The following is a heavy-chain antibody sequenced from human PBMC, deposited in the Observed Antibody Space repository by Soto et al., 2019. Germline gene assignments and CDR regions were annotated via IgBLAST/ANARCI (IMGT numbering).Heavy chain of an antibody. CDR2: ITWNSRVL. J-gene: IGHJ4*02. Sequence: LRLSCVGTGLNFDDFAMHWVRQAPVKGLEWVSGITWNSRVLAYADSVKGRFTISRDNARNSLYLQMDSLRDEDTALYYCAKGRYDFWSPYYFDSWGQGTLVTVSS. CDR1: GLNFDDFA. D-gene: IGHD3-3*01. CDR3: AKGRYDFWSPYYFDS. V-gene: IGHV3-9*01.